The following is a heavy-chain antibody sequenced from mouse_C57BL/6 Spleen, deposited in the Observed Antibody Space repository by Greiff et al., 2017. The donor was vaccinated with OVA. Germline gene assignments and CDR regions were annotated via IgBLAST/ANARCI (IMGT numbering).Heavy chain of an antibody. J-gene: IGHJ2*01. CDR2: INPSSGYT. V-gene: IGHV1-4*01. CDR1: GYTFTSYT. Sequence: VKLQQSGAELARPGASVKMSCKASGYTFTSYTMHWVKQRPGQGLEWIGYINPSSGYTKYNQKFKDKATLTADKSSSTAYMQLSSLTSEDSAVYYCARVLITTVVGDYWGQGTTLTVSS. CDR3: ARVLITTVVGDY. D-gene: IGHD1-1*01.